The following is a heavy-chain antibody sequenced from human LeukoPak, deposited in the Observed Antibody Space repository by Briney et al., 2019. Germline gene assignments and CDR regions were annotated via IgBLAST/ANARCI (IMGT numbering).Heavy chain of an antibody. V-gene: IGHV3-7*01. J-gene: IGHJ4*02. Sequence: GGSLRLSCAASGFISTDYWMYWVRQAPGRGLAWVANIKEDGSEKNYTISRDNAKNSVYLQMNSLRVEDTAVYYCANSLLGGQGTLVTVSS. CDR2: IKEDGSEK. CDR1: GFISTDYW. D-gene: IGHD2-21*01. CDR3: ANSLL.